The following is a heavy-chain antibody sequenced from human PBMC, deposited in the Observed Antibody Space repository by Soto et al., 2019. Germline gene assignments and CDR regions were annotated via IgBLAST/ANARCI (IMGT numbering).Heavy chain of an antibody. J-gene: IGHJ6*02. V-gene: IGHV1-3*01. CDR1: GYTFTSYA. Sequence: ASVEVSCKASGYTFTSYAMHWVRQVPGQRLEWMGWINAGNGNTKYSQKFQGRVTITRDTSASTAYMELSSLRSEDTAVYYCARDRDYCSSTSCYPFDYYYGMDVWGQGTTVTVSS. CDR3: ARDRDYCSSTSCYPFDYYYGMDV. D-gene: IGHD2-2*01. CDR2: INAGNGNT.